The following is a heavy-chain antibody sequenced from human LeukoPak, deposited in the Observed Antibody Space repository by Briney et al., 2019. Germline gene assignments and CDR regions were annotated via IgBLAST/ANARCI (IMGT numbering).Heavy chain of an antibody. CDR3: AKSPVLAVSHFDY. J-gene: IGHJ4*02. CDR1: GFTFSSYS. V-gene: IGHV3-21*04. CDR2: ISSSSSYI. D-gene: IGHD3-3*02. Sequence: PGGSLRLSCAASGFTFSSYSMNWVRQAPGKGLEWVSSISSSSSYIYYADSVKGRFTISRDNSKNTLYLQMNSLRAEDTAVYYCAKSPVLAVSHFDYWGQGTLVTVSS.